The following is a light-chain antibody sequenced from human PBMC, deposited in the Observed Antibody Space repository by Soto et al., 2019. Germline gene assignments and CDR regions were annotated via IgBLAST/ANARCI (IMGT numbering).Light chain of an antibody. CDR3: AAWDDSLNVL. J-gene: IGLJ2*01. V-gene: IGLV1-44*01. Sequence: QSVLTQPPSASGTPGQRVTISCSGSSSNIGGNSVNWYQHLPGTAPKLLIYSNNQRPSGVPDRFSGSKSGTSASLAISGLQSEDEADYYCAAWDDSLNVLFGGGTKVTVL. CDR2: SNN. CDR1: SSNIGGNS.